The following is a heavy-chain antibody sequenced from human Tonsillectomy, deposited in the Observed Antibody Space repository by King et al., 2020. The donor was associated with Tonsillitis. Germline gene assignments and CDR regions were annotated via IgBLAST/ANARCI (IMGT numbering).Heavy chain of an antibody. CDR1: GFTFSSYA. CDR3: ARTTYSNYAALDY. CDR2: ISGSSGST. D-gene: IGHD4-11*01. Sequence: VQLVESGGGLVQPGGSLRLSCAASGFTFSSYAMSWVRQAPDKGLEWVSVISGSSGSTYYADSVKGRFTISRDNSKNTLYLQTNNLRAEDTAVYYCARTTYSNYAALDYWGQGTLVTVSS. V-gene: IGHV3-23*04. J-gene: IGHJ4*02.